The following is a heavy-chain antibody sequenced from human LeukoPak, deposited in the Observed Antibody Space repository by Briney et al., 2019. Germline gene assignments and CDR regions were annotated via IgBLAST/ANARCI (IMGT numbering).Heavy chain of an antibody. CDR3: ARRQWEATNENYYYYYMDV. Sequence: GASVKVSCKASGYTFTGYYMHWVRQAPGQGLEWMGWIDPNSGGTNYAQKFQGRVTMTRDTSISTAYMELSRLRSDDTAVYYCARRQWEATNENYYYYYMDVWGKGTTVTVSS. CDR2: IDPNSGGT. V-gene: IGHV1-2*02. CDR1: GYTFTGYY. D-gene: IGHD1-26*01. J-gene: IGHJ6*03.